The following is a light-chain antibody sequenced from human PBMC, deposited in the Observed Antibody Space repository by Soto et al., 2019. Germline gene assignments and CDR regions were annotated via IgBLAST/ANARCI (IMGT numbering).Light chain of an antibody. J-gene: IGKJ1*01. V-gene: IGKV3-15*01. CDR1: RSVSTH. CDR3: QQHSEWPLT. Sequence: EIVMTQSPATLSMSPGERATLSCRASRSVSTHLAWYQQKPGQAPRLLINGASTTATGIPPRFSGSGSGTEFTLTISSLQSEDFAVYYCQQHSEWPLTFDQGTKVEI. CDR2: GAS.